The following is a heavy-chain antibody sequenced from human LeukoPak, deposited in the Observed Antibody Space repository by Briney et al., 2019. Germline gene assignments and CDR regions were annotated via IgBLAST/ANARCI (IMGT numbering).Heavy chain of an antibody. CDR1: GYTFTSYG. V-gene: IGHV1-18*01. D-gene: IGHD3-10*01. J-gene: IGHJ4*02. Sequence: ASVKVSCKASGYTFTSYGISWVRQAPGQGLEWMGWISAYNGNTSYAQKLQGRVTMTTDTSTSTAYMELRSLRSDDTAVYYCARDLMDGSGSYFSPSPFDYWGQGTLVTVSS. CDR3: ARDLMDGSGSYFSPSPFDY. CDR2: ISAYNGNT.